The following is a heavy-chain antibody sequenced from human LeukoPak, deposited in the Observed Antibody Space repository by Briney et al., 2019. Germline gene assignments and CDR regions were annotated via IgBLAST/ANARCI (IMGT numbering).Heavy chain of an antibody. CDR3: ARSPGLVGANYFDY. V-gene: IGHV3-30*04. J-gene: IGHJ4*02. CDR2: ISFDGNNK. Sequence: QSGGSLRLSCAASGFTFSTYAMHWVRQAPGKGLEWVTVISFDGNNKNYADSVKGRFTISRDSSKHTLYLQLNSLRAEDTAVYYCARSPGLVGANYFDYWGQGTVVTVSS. CDR1: GFTFSTYA. D-gene: IGHD1-26*01.